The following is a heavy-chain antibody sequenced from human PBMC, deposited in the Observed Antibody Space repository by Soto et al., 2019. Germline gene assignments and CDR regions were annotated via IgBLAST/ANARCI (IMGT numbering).Heavy chain of an antibody. CDR3: ARDRGYERAEYYYMDV. CDR2: IYSGGST. Sequence: GGSLRLSCAASGFTVSSNYMSWVRQAPGKGLEWVSVIYSGGSTYYAESVKGRFTISRDNSKNTLYLQMNGLRAEDTAVYYCARDRGYERAEYYYMDVWGKGTTVTVSS. J-gene: IGHJ6*03. D-gene: IGHD5-12*01. V-gene: IGHV3-66*01. CDR1: GFTVSSNY.